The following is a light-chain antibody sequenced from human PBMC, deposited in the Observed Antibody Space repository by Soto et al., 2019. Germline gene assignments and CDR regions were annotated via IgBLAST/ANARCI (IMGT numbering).Light chain of an antibody. CDR1: SSDVGGFNY. Sequence: QSVLTQPASVSGSPGQSITISCTGTSSDVGGFNYVSWYQQYPGKAPKLMIYHVSNRPSGVSNRFSGSKSGNTASLTISGLQAEDEAEYYCSSYTSSSTDVFGTGTKVTVL. CDR3: SSYTSSSTDV. V-gene: IGLV2-14*01. CDR2: HVS. J-gene: IGLJ1*01.